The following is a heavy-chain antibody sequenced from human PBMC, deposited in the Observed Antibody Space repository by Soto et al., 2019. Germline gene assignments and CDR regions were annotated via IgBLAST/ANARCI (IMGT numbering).Heavy chain of an antibody. J-gene: IGHJ5*02. Sequence: QVQLQESGPGLVKPSETLSLTCAVSGDSISSYYCMWIRQPPGKGLESIGYLYYGRSANYNPSLKGRVPLSVDTSTNQCSLTLSSMTAADPAVYYCALRSMAVVPESWGQGPLVTVSS. CDR3: ALRSMAVVPES. CDR1: GDSISSYY. D-gene: IGHD3-22*01. CDR2: LYYGRSA. V-gene: IGHV4-59*01.